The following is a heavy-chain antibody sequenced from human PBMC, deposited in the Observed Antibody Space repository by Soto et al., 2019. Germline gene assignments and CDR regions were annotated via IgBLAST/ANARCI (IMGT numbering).Heavy chain of an antibody. CDR1: GFTFSNAW. CDR3: TTARGRYFDWLGRD. V-gene: IGHV3-15*01. Sequence: GGSLRLSCAASGFTFSNAWMSWVRQAPGKGLEWVGRIKSKTDGGTTDYAAPVKGRFTISRDDSKNTLYLQMNSLKTEDTAVYYCTTARGRYFDWLGRDWGQGTLVTVSS. CDR2: IKSKTDGGTT. D-gene: IGHD3-9*01. J-gene: IGHJ4*02.